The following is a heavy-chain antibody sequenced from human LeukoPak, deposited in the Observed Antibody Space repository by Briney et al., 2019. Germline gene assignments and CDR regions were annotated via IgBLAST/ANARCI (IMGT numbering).Heavy chain of an antibody. D-gene: IGHD2-2*01. V-gene: IGHV3-11*01. CDR1: GFTFSDYH. CDR3: ASEFCSTTSCYFDS. J-gene: IGHJ4*02. CDR2: ISSSGTTI. Sequence: GGSLRLSCAASGFTFSDYHMSWIRQAPGKGLEWISHISSSGTTIYYADSVKGRFTISRDNAKNSLFLRMNSLRAEDTAVYYCASEFCSTTSCYFDSWGQGALVTVSS.